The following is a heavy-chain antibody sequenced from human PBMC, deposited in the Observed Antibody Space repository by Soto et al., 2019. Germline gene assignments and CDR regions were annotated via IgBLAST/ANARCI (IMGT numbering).Heavy chain of an antibody. CDR1: GGSIRSGGYY. CDR3: ARRSGSYSGYFDY. V-gene: IGHV4-31*03. Sequence: SETLSLTCTVFGGSIRSGGYYWSWIRQHPGKGLEWIGYIYYSGSTYYNPSLKSRVTISVDTSKNQFSLKLSSVTAADTAVYYCARRSGSYSGYFDYWGQGTLVTVSS. J-gene: IGHJ4*02. CDR2: IYYSGST. D-gene: IGHD1-26*01.